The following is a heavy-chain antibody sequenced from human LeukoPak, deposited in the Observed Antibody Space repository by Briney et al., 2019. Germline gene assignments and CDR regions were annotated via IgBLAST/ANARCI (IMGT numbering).Heavy chain of an antibody. V-gene: IGHV1-8*01. Sequence: ASVKVSCKASGYTFTSYDINWVRQATGQGLEWMGWMNPNSGNTGYAQKFQGRVTMTRDTSTSTVYMELSSLRSEDTAVYYCAREGGSGSWFDPWGQGTLVTVSS. D-gene: IGHD3-3*01. CDR3: AREGGSGSWFDP. CDR2: MNPNSGNT. CDR1: GYTFTSYD. J-gene: IGHJ5*02.